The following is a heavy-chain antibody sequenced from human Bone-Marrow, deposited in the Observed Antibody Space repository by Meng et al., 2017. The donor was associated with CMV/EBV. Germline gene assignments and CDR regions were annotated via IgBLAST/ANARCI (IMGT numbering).Heavy chain of an antibody. J-gene: IGHJ3*02. Sequence: GESLKISCATSGFTFSAHEMSWLRQAPGKGLEWVSSISSSSSYIYYADSVKGRFTISRDNAKNSLYLQMNSLRAEDTAVYYCARVGPPVAFDIWGQGTMVTVSS. CDR3: ARVGPPVAFDI. CDR2: ISSSSSYI. V-gene: IGHV3-21*01. D-gene: IGHD3-16*01. CDR1: GFTFSAHE.